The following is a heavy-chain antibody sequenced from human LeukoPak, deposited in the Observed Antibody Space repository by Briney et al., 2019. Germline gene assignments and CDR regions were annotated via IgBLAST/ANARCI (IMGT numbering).Heavy chain of an antibody. Sequence: GGSLRLSCAASRFTFSSYAMSWARRAPVKGLEWVSAISRSGDTTYYADSVRGRFTISRDNSKNMLYLQMNSLRAEDTAVYYSVNGRQGAGGWYGQWGQGTPVTVSS. D-gene: IGHD4-23*01. CDR3: VNGRQGAGGWYGQ. J-gene: IGHJ5*02. V-gene: IGHV3-23*01. CDR2: ISRSGDTT. CDR1: RFTFSSYA.